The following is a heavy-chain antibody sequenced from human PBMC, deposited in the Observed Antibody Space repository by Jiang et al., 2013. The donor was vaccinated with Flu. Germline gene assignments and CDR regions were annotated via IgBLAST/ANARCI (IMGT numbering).Heavy chain of an antibody. V-gene: IGHV4-38-2*02. Sequence: GSGLVKPSETLSLTCSVSGFSISSGYYWGWIRQPPGKGLEYIGSIYHSGSAYYNPSLKSRVTISVDTSKNQFSLKLSSVTAADTAVYYCARAMDGWFDP. CDR1: GFSISSGYY. D-gene: IGHD2-2*03. CDR2: IYHSGSA. CDR3: ARAMDGWFDP. J-gene: IGHJ5*02.